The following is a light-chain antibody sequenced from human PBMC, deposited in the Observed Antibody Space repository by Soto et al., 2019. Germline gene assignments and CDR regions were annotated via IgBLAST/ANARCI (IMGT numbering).Light chain of an antibody. Sequence: DIVMTQSPDSLAVSLGERATINCKSRQSVLYSANNKNYIAWYQQKPGQSPKLLITWASIRESGVPDRFSGSGSGTDFTLTISSLQAEDVAVYYCQQYYSTPPWTFGQGTKVEIK. CDR3: QQYYSTPPWT. J-gene: IGKJ1*01. CDR2: WAS. V-gene: IGKV4-1*01. CDR1: QSVLYSANNKNY.